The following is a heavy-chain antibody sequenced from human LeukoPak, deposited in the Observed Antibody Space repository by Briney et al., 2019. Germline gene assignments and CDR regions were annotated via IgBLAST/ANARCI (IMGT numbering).Heavy chain of an antibody. CDR3: ARDNIVGAIDY. Sequence: GATVKVSCKASGYTFTSYYMHWVRQAPGQGLEWMGIINPSGGSTSYAQKFQGRVTMTRDTSTSTVYMELSSLRSEDTAVYYCARDNIVGAIDYWGQGTLVTVSS. J-gene: IGHJ4*02. CDR1: GYTFTSYY. V-gene: IGHV1-46*01. D-gene: IGHD1-26*01. CDR2: INPSGGST.